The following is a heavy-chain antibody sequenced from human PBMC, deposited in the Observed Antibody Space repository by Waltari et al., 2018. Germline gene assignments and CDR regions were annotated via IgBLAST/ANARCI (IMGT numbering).Heavy chain of an antibody. CDR1: GYTLSDLS. Sequence: QVQLVQSGAEVKKPGASVKVSCKVSGYTLSDLSMHWVRQAPGKGLEWMGGYVPEEGETVSAQIFQGRFSMTEDTSTDTAYMELISLRSEDTAVYFCATDHHRDSGYDIWGQGTLVTVSS. CDR2: YVPEEGET. D-gene: IGHD5-12*01. CDR3: ATDHHRDSGYDI. J-gene: IGHJ4*02. V-gene: IGHV1-24*01.